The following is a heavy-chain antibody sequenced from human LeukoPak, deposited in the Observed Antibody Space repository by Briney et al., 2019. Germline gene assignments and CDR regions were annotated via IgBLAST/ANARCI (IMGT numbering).Heavy chain of an antibody. V-gene: IGHV3-30*18. D-gene: IGHD2-2*02. CDR1: GFTFSSYG. CDR3: AKDREKGVVVPAAIGY. J-gene: IGHJ4*02. Sequence: GGSLRLSCAASGFTFSSYGMHWVRQAPGKGLEWVAVISYDGSNKYYADSVKGRFTISRDNSKNTLYLQMNSLRAEDTAVYYCAKDREKGVVVPAAIGYWGQGTLVTVSS. CDR2: ISYDGSNK.